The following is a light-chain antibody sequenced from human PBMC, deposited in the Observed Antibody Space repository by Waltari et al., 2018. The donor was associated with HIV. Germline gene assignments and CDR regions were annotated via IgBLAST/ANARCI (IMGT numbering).Light chain of an antibody. CDR1: SSDVQIYNL. V-gene: IGLV2-23*02. CDR2: EVT. Sequence: QSALTQIASVSGSPGQSITISCTGTSSDVQIYNLVSWYQHRPGKTPKLRISEVTKRPFCISSVFSGSKSGNMASLTISGLQAEDEADYYCCSYAGTSDYVIFGGGTKLTVL. J-gene: IGLJ2*01. CDR3: CSYAGTSDYVI.